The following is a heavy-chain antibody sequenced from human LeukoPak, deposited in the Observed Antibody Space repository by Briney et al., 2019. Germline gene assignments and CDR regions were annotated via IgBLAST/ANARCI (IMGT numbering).Heavy chain of an antibody. D-gene: IGHD3-10*01. V-gene: IGHV5-51*01. CDR3: ARHTHYGSGSYDLDY. J-gene: IGHJ4*02. Sequence: GESLKISCKASGYSFTNSWIGWVRQMPGKGLEWMGLIYPGDSNIKYSPSFQGQVTISADKSISTAYLQWSSLKASDTAMYYCARHTHYGSGSYDLDYWGQGTLVTVSS. CDR2: IYPGDSNI. CDR1: GYSFTNSW.